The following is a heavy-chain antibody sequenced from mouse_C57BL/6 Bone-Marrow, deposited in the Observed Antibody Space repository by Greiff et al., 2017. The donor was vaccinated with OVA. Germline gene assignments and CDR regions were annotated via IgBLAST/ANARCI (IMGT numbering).Heavy chain of an antibody. J-gene: IGHJ2*01. CDR3: ARGGAGNDYFDY. V-gene: IGHV1-54*01. CDR2: INPGSGGT. D-gene: IGHD3-3*01. Sequence: VQRVESGAELVRPGTSVKVSCKASGYAFTNYLIEWVKQRPGQGLEWIGVINPGSGGTNYNEKFKGKATLTADKSSSTAYMQLSSLTSEDSAVYFCARGGAGNDYFDYWGQGTTLTVSS. CDR1: GYAFTNYL.